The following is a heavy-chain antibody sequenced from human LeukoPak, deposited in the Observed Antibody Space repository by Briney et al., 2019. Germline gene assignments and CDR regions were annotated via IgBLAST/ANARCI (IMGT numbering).Heavy chain of an antibody. D-gene: IGHD1-26*01. CDR2: ISANNGAT. Sequence: ASVKVSCKTSGFTFTSYGFIWVRQAPGQGLEWTGWISANNGATNYAQKLQGRVIMTTDTSTRTAYMELRSLRSDDTAVYYCARDLGSYSTFDYWGQGTLVTVSS. CDR3: ARDLGSYSTFDY. CDR1: GFTFTSYG. J-gene: IGHJ4*02. V-gene: IGHV1-18*01.